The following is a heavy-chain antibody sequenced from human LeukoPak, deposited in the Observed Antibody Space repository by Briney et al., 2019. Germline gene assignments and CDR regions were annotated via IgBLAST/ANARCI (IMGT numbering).Heavy chain of an antibody. CDR1: GFTFSSYA. CDR3: ARDYCSGGSCYFDY. Sequence: GGSLRLSCAASGFTFSSYAMHWVRQAPGKGLERVAVISYDGSNKYYADSVKGRFTISRDNSKNTLYLQMNSLRAEDTAVYYCARDYCSGGSCYFDYWGQGTLVTVSS. V-gene: IGHV3-30*04. J-gene: IGHJ4*02. CDR2: ISYDGSNK. D-gene: IGHD2-15*01.